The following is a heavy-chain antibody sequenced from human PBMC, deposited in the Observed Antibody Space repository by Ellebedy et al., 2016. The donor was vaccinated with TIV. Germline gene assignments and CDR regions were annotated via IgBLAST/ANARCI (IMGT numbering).Heavy chain of an antibody. CDR2: ISSSSSYI. V-gene: IGHV3-21*01. Sequence: GGSLRLSXAASGFTFISYGMNWVRQAPGKGLEWVSSISSSSSYIYYADSVKGPFTISRDNAKNSLYLQMNSLRAEDTAVYYCARDRPGIAYWGQGTLVTVSS. D-gene: IGHD3-10*01. CDR3: ARDRPGIAY. CDR1: GFTFISYG. J-gene: IGHJ4*02.